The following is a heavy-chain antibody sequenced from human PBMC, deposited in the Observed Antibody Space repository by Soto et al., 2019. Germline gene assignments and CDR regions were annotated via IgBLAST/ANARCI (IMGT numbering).Heavy chain of an antibody. Sequence: GGSLRLSCAASGLTFSSYGMHWVRQAPGKGLEWVAVIWYDGSNKYYADSVKGRFTISRDNSKNTLYLQMNSLRAEDTAVYYCASSRVADFDYWGQGTLVTVSS. CDR2: IWYDGSNK. V-gene: IGHV3-33*01. D-gene: IGHD2-15*01. J-gene: IGHJ4*02. CDR1: GLTFSSYG. CDR3: ASSRVADFDY.